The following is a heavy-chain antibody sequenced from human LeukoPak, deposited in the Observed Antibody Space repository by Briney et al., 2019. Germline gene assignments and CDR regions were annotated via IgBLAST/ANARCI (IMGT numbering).Heavy chain of an antibody. D-gene: IGHD3-10*01. Sequence: GGSLRLSCAASGFTFSSYSMNWVRQAPGKGLEWVSSISSSSSYIYYADSVKGRFTISRDNAKNSLYLQMNSLRAEDTAVYYCARDFRGVINYYSGMDVWGQGTTVTVSS. J-gene: IGHJ6*02. CDR3: ARDFRGVINYYSGMDV. V-gene: IGHV3-21*01. CDR2: ISSSSSYI. CDR1: GFTFSSYS.